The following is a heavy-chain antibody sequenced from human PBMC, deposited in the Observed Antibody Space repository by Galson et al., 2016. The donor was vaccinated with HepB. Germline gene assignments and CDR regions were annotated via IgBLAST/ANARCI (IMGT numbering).Heavy chain of an antibody. D-gene: IGHD5/OR15-5a*01. CDR3: ARGGWEYRVYDFPPFDC. CDR2: IIPIVGTP. Sequence: SVKVSCKASGGTFSNYALSWVRQAPGEGLEWMGGIIPIVGTPNYAQKFQGRVTLTADESTSTAYLELSSLKSEDTAVYYCARGGWEYRVYDFPPFDCWGQGTLVTVSS. J-gene: IGHJ4*02. CDR1: GGTFSNYA. V-gene: IGHV1-69*13.